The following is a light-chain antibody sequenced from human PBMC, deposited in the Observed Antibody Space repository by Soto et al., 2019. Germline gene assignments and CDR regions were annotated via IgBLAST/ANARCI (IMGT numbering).Light chain of an antibody. V-gene: IGKV3-11*01. J-gene: IGKJ5*01. CDR2: GAS. Sequence: EVVMTQSPATLSVSPGGRATLSCRASQSISDTLAWYQQKPGQAPRLLIHGASARATGIPARFSGSGSGTDFTLTISSLEPEDFAVYYCQQRSNWITFGQGTRLEIK. CDR1: QSISDT. CDR3: QQRSNWIT.